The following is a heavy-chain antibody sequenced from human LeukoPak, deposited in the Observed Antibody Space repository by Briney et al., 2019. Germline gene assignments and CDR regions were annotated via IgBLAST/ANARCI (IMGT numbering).Heavy chain of an antibody. CDR3: ARHPIFGVVGRYYYYYMDV. V-gene: IGHV4-59*01. J-gene: IGHJ6*03. CDR2: IYYSGST. CDR1: GGSISSYY. D-gene: IGHD3-3*01. Sequence: SETLSLTCTVSGGSISSYYWSWIRQPPGKGLEWIGYIYYSGSTNYNPSLKSRVTISVDTSKNQFSLKLSSVTAADTAVYYCARHPIFGVVGRYYYYYMDVWGKGTTVTVSS.